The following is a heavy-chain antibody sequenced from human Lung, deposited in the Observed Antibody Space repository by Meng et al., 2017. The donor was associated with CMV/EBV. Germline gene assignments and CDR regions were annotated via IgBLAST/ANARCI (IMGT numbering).Heavy chain of an antibody. V-gene: IGHV3-74*01. CDR2: INSDGSST. CDR3: ARGEDIVVENWLDP. CDR1: GFTFSSYW. D-gene: IGHD2-15*01. Sequence: GGSLRLSCAASGFTFSSYWMHWVRQAPGKGLVWVSRINSDGSSTSYADSVKGRFTISRDNAKNTLYLQMNSLRAEDTAVYYCARGEDIVVENWLDPWGQGXLVTVSS. J-gene: IGHJ5*02.